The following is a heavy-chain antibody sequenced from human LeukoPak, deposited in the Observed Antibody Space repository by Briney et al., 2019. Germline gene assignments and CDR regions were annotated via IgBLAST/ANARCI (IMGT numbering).Heavy chain of an antibody. CDR3: ARDSYGDYRPVAFDI. CDR2: IYYSGST. Sequence: SETLSLTCTVSGGSLSSYYWSWIRQPPGKGLEWIGYIYYSGSTNYNPSLKSRVTISVDTSKNQFSLKLSSVTAADTAVYYCARDSYGDYRPVAFDIWGQGTMVTVSS. V-gene: IGHV4-59*01. D-gene: IGHD4-17*01. J-gene: IGHJ3*02. CDR1: GGSLSSYY.